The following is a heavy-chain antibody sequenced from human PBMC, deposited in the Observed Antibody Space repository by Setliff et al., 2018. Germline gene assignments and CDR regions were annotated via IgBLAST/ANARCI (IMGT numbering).Heavy chain of an antibody. CDR3: ARYDSSGYSENYYFDY. CDR1: GGSISTTDYY. Sequence: NPSETLSLTCTVSGGSISTTDYYWGWIRQPPGKGLEWIGCVYYSGNTYYSPSLKSRVTMFVDTSKNQFSLMLYSVTAADTAIYYCARYDSSGYSENYYFDYWGPETLLVTVSS. J-gene: IGHJ4*03. D-gene: IGHD3-22*01. V-gene: IGHV4-39*07. CDR2: VYYSGNT.